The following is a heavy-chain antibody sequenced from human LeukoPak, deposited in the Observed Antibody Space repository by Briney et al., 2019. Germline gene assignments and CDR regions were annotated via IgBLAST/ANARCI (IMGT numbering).Heavy chain of an antibody. J-gene: IGHJ4*02. D-gene: IGHD5-24*01. CDR1: GFTFSSYS. Sequence: GSLRLSCAASGFTFSSYSMNWVRQAPGKGLEWIRSIYYSGSTYYNPSLKSRVTISVDTSKNQFSLKLSSVTAADTAVYYCAREMATINYYFDYWGQGTLVTVSS. CDR3: AREMATINYYFDY. CDR2: IYYSGST. V-gene: IGHV4-39*07.